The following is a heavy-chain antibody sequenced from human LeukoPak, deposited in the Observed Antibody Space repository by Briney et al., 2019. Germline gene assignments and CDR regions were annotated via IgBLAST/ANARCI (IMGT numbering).Heavy chain of an antibody. J-gene: IGHJ3*02. D-gene: IGHD3-22*01. CDR3: ATSMIVVVNDAFDI. CDR2: ISGSGGST. V-gene: IGHV3-23*01. CDR1: GFTFSSYA. Sequence: GGSLRLSCAVSGFTFSSYAMSWVRQAPGKGLEWVSAISGSGGSTYYADSVKGRFNISRDNSKNTLYLQMNSLRAEDTAVYYCATSMIVVVNDAFDIWGQGTMVTVSS.